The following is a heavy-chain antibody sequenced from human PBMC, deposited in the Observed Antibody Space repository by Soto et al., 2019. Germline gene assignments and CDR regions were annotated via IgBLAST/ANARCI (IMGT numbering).Heavy chain of an antibody. J-gene: IGHJ4*02. V-gene: IGHV6-1*01. CDR1: GDSVSSNSAT. Sequence: SQTLSLTCAISGDSVSSNSATWNWIRQSPSRGLEWLGRTYYRSKWSNNYAVSLKSRMTINPDTSKNQFSLQLGSVTPEDTAVYYCARNHNSSSLGFDYWGQGSLVTVSS. CDR3: ARNHNSSSLGFDY. CDR2: TYYRSKWSN. D-gene: IGHD6-6*01.